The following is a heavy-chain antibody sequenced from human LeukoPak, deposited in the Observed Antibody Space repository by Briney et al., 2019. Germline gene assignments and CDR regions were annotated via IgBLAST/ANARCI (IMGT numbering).Heavy chain of an antibody. J-gene: IGHJ6*03. Sequence: ASVKVSCKASGYTFTSYDINWVRQATGQALEWMGWMNPNSGNTGYAQKFQGRVTITRNTSISTAYMELSSLRSEDTAVYYCARASTPPYYDFWSGYYTGGPYCYYMDVWGKGTTVTVSS. V-gene: IGHV1-8*03. D-gene: IGHD3-3*01. CDR1: GYTFTSYD. CDR2: MNPNSGNT. CDR3: ARASTPPYYDFWSGYYTGGPYCYYMDV.